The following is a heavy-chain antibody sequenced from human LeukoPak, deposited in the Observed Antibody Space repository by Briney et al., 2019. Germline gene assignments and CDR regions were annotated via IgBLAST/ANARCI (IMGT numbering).Heavy chain of an antibody. CDR1: GGSFSGYY. Sequence: SETLSLTCAVYGGSFSGYYWSWIRQPPGKGLEWIGEINHSGSTNYNPSLKSRVTISVDTSKNQFSLKLSSVTAADTAVYYCARGGPYYYGSGSYYNPNYYYYYYMDVWGKGTTVTVSS. V-gene: IGHV4-34*01. CDR2: INHSGST. CDR3: ARGGPYYYGSGSYYNPNYYYYYYMDV. D-gene: IGHD3-10*01. J-gene: IGHJ6*03.